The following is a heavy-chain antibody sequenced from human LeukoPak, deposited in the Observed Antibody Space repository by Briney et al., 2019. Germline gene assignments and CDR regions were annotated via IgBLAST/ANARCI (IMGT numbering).Heavy chain of an antibody. J-gene: IGHJ4*02. D-gene: IGHD6-19*01. CDR3: AGSSGWWAHDY. CDR2: ISGSGSDT. Sequence: GGSLKLSCAASGLTFTNYGMTWVRQAPGKGLEWVSSISGSGSDTYYADSVKGRFTISRDNSKNTLYVQMVSLRAEDTAIYYCAGSSGWWAHDYWGQGALVTVSS. V-gene: IGHV3-23*01. CDR1: GLTFTNYG.